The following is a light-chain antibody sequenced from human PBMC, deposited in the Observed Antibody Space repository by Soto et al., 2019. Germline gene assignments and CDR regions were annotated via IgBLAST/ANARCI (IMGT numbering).Light chain of an antibody. CDR3: CSYAPSDVV. Sequence: QSALTQPPSASGSPGQSVTISCTGTPSDVGGSNSVSWYQQHPGKAPNLMIYDVNKRPSGVPDRFSGSKSGNTVSLTVSGLQAADEAYYFCCSYAPSDVVFGGGTQLTVL. V-gene: IGLV2-8*01. CDR2: DVN. CDR1: PSDVGGSNS. J-gene: IGLJ2*01.